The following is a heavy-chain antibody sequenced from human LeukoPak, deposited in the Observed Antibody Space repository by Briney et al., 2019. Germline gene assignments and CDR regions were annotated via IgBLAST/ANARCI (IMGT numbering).Heavy chain of an antibody. CDR1: GYTFTDYY. D-gene: IGHD2-15*01. J-gene: IGHJ4*02. V-gene: IGHV1-2*02. Sequence: GASVKVSCKASGYTFTDYYRHWVRQAPGQGLEWMGWINLNSGGTNFAQRFQGRVTMTRDTSISTAYMDLSRLISDDTAVYYCARDAGYCTGGSCWYFDHWGQGTLVTVSS. CDR3: ARDAGYCTGGSCWYFDH. CDR2: INLNSGGT.